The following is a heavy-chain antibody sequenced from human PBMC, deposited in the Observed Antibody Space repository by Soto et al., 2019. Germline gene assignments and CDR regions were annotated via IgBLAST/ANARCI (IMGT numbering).Heavy chain of an antibody. D-gene: IGHD3-3*01. J-gene: IGHJ4*02. CDR1: GFTFSSYG. V-gene: IGHV3-33*01. Sequence: GGSLRLSCAASGFTFSSYGMHWIRQAPGKGLEWVAVIWYDGSNKYYADSVKGRFTISRDNSKNTLYLQMNSLRAEDTAVYYCARDGSAIFGVVIDPYYFDYWGQGTLVTVSS. CDR3: ARDGSAIFGVVIDPYYFDY. CDR2: IWYDGSNK.